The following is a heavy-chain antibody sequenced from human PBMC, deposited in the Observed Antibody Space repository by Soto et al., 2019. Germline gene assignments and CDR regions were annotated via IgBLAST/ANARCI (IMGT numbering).Heavy chain of an antibody. V-gene: IGHV3-13*05. Sequence: PGGSLRLSCAASGFTFSSYDMHCVRQSTGKCLEWVSAIGTAGDPYYPGSVKGRFTISRENAKNSLHLQMSSLRAGDTAVYYCARAGDDYGDYDWYFDLWGRSTLVTFSS. CDR3: ARAGDDYGDYDWYFDL. D-gene: IGHD4-17*01. J-gene: IGHJ2*01. CDR2: IGTAGDP. CDR1: GFTFSSYD.